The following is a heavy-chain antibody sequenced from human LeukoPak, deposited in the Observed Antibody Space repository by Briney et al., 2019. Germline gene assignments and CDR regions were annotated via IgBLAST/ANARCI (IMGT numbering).Heavy chain of an antibody. Sequence: GESLRISWSASGYWLTSYWIGWVRHLPAKSLESVGIMYPGDSATRDSPAFQGHVTISADSSISTAYLQSSSLKVSDTAIYYCARRAGISGYSFYLDSWGQGTLVTVSS. CDR2: MYPGDSAT. J-gene: IGHJ4*02. D-gene: IGHD5-12*01. CDR3: ARRAGISGYSFYLDS. V-gene: IGHV5-51*01. CDR1: GYWLTSYW.